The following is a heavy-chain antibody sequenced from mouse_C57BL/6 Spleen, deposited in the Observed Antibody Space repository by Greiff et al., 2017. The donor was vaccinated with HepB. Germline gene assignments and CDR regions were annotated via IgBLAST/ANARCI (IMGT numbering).Heavy chain of an antibody. CDR1: GYTFTSYW. D-gene: IGHD1-1*01. V-gene: IGHV1-64*01. CDR2: IHPNSGST. J-gene: IGHJ4*01. Sequence: QVQLKQPGAELVKPGASVKLSCKASGYTFTSYWMHWVKQRPGQGLEWIGMIHPNSGSTNYNEKFKSKATLTVDKSSSTAYMQLSSLTSEDSAVYYCARLDYGSSYYAMDYWGQGTSVTVSS. CDR3: ARLDYGSSYYAMDY.